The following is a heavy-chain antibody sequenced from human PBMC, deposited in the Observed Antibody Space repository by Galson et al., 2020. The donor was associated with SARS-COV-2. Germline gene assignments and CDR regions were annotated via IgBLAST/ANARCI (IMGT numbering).Heavy chain of an antibody. D-gene: IGHD3-10*01. J-gene: IGHJ4*02. V-gene: IGHV4-59*01. CDR3: ARAMVRGIINYYLDY. CDR1: VGSLSSYY. CDR2: IYYRGST. Sequence: ETSETLSPTCPVSVGSLSSYYWSWLRQPPGKGLEWLGYIYYRGSTNYNPSLKSRVTISIDTSKNQVSLNLSSVTAADTAGYYCARAMVRGIINYYLDYWGQGTLVAVSS.